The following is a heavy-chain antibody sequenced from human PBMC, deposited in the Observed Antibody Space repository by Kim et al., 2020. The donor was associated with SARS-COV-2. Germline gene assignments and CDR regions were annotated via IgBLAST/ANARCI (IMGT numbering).Heavy chain of an antibody. J-gene: IGHJ4*02. D-gene: IGHD5-12*01. V-gene: IGHV3-64*02. Sequence: GGSLRLSCVVSGFTLSDYAMHWVRQAPGKGLEYVSAISSNGLGTYYADSVKGRFTIFRDVSRNTLYLQMVSLRPDAKALYYYARESRNNAAYDHLDYWGQGSQVSVSS. CDR3: ARESRNNAAYDHLDY. CDR1: GFTLSDYA. CDR2: ISSNGLGT.